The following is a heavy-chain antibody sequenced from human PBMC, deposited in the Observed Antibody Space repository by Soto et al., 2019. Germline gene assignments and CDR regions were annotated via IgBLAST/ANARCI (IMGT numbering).Heavy chain of an antibody. CDR3: AREPLT. J-gene: IGHJ4*02. V-gene: IGHV4-28*03. CDR1: GYSIGSSNW. CDR2: IYYSGST. Sequence: PSVTLPLTCAVSGYSIGSSNWWDWIRQPPGKGLEWIGYIYYSGSTYYNPSLKSRVTISVDTSKNQFSLKLSSVTAADTAVYYCAREPLTWGQGTLVTVSS.